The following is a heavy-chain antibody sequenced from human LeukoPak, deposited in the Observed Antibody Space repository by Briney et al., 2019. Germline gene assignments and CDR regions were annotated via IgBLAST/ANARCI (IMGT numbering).Heavy chain of an antibody. V-gene: IGHV4-61*09. CDR2: IHTSGNT. CDR3: ARDRGGDSFDI. D-gene: IGHD2-21*01. J-gene: IGHJ3*02. Sequence: PSETLSLTCTVSGGSVSSGNFYWTWIRQPAGNQLEWIGHIHTSGNTNHNPSLWSRVTISTDTSKSQFSLTLNFVTAADTAVYYCARDRGGDSFDIWGQGTTVAVSS. CDR1: GGSVSSGNFY.